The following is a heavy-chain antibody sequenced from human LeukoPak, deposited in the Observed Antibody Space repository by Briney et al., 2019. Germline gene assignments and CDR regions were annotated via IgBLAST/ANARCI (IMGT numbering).Heavy chain of an antibody. CDR3: ARLRSDSSGYYLSH. CDR1: GGSISSYY. Sequence: SETLSLTCTVSGGSISSYYWSWIRQPAGKGLEWIGRIYTSGSTNYNPSLKSRVTISVDTSKNQFSLKLSSVTAADTAVYYCARLRSDSSGYYLSHWGQGTLVTVSS. J-gene: IGHJ4*02. D-gene: IGHD3-22*01. V-gene: IGHV4-4*07. CDR2: IYTSGST.